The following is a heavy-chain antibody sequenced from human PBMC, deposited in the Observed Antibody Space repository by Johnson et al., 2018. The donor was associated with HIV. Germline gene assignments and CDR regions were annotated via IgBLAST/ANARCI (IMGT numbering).Heavy chain of an antibody. V-gene: IGHV3-66*01. CDR2: IYSGGST. D-gene: IGHD6-13*01. CDR3: ARESVALVAFDI. J-gene: IGHJ3*02. CDR1: GFTFSNNY. Sequence: VQLVESGGGLVKPGVSLRLSCAASGFTFSNNYMSWVRQAPGKGLEWVSVIYSGGSTYYADSVKGRFTISRDNSKNTLYLQMNSLRAEDTAVYYCARESVALVAFDIWGQGTMVTVSS.